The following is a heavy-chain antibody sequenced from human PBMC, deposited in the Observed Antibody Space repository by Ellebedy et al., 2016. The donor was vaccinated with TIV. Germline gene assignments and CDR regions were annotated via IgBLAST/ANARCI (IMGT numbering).Heavy chain of an antibody. V-gene: IGHV3-74*01. CDR3: ARTIVATSSLDY. CDR2: INPDGSST. J-gene: IGHJ4*02. Sequence: GESLKISXAASGFSFRNHWMHWVRQAPGKGLVWVARINPDGSSTTYADSARGRFTISRDNAKNTLYLEMKSLRGDDTAVYYCARTIVATSSLDYWGQGILVTVSS. CDR1: GFSFRNHW. D-gene: IGHD5-12*01.